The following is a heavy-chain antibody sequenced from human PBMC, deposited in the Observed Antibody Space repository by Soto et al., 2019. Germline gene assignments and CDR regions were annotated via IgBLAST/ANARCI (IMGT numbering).Heavy chain of an antibody. Sequence: GASVKVSCKASGYTFTSYGISWVRQAPGQGLERMGWISAYNGNTNYAQKLQGRVTMTTDTSTSTAYMELRSLRSDDTAVYYCARDALDVTIFGVVTVTNWCDPWGQGTLVTDSS. CDR1: GYTFTSYG. V-gene: IGHV1-18*01. J-gene: IGHJ5*02. D-gene: IGHD3-3*01. CDR2: ISAYNGNT. CDR3: ARDALDVTIFGVVTVTNWCDP.